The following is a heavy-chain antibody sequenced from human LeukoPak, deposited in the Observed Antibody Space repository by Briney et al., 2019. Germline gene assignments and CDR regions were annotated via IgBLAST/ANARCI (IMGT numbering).Heavy chain of an antibody. Sequence: ASVKVSCKASGYTFTSYGISWVRQAPGQGLEWMGWVTSYNGDTNYAQKFQGRVTMSTDTSTSTAYMELRSLRFDDTAIYYCAKDWHILTGRNCFDPWGQGTLVTVSS. CDR2: VTSYNGDT. CDR1: GYTFTSYG. V-gene: IGHV1-18*01. J-gene: IGHJ5*02. D-gene: IGHD3-9*01. CDR3: AKDWHILTGRNCFDP.